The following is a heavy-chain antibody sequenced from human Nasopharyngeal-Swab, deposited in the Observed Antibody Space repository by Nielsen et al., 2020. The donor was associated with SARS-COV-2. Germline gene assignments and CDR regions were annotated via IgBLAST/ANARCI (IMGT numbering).Heavy chain of an antibody. CDR2: ISSSSSYI. Sequence: GESLKISCAASGFTFSSYSMNWVRQAPGKGLEWVSSISSSSSYIYYADSVKGRFTISRDNAKNSLYLQMNSLRAEDTAVYYCARATGYSGYGCYDYWGQGTLVTVSS. CDR3: ARATGYSGYGCYDY. CDR1: GFTFSSYS. V-gene: IGHV3-21*01. D-gene: IGHD5-12*01. J-gene: IGHJ4*02.